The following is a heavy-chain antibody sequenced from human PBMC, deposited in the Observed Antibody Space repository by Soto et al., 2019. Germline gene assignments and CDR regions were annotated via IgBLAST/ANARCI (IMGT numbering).Heavy chain of an antibody. CDR2: ISWNSVNI. Sequence: GGSLRFSCAASGFTFDDYAMHWVRQVPGKGLEWVSGISWNSVNIGYADSVKGRFTISRDSAKNSLYLQMNSLRAEDTALYYCVRDISSSGLVQYFHHWGQGTLVTVSS. CDR3: VRDISSSGLVQYFHH. V-gene: IGHV3-9*01. CDR1: GFTFDDYA. J-gene: IGHJ1*01. D-gene: IGHD6-19*01.